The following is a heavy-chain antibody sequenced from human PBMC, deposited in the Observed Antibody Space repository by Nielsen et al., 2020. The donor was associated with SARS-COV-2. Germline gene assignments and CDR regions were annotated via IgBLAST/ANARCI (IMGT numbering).Heavy chain of an antibody. V-gene: IGHV1-2*06. CDR1: GYTFTSYA. CDR2: INPNSGGT. J-gene: IGHJ5*02. CDR3: ARRIAVAGTWWFDP. D-gene: IGHD6-19*01. Sequence: ASVKVSCKASGYTFTSYAMHWVRQAPGQGLEWMGRINPNSGGTNYAQKFQGRVTMTRDTSISTAYMELSRLRSDDTAVYYCARRIAVAGTWWFDPWGQGTLVTVSS.